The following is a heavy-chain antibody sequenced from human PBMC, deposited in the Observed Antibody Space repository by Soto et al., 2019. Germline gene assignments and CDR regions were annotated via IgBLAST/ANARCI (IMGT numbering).Heavy chain of an antibody. CDR1: GFTFSIYA. CDR3: AKVLKAVAGTYDY. D-gene: IGHD6-19*01. CDR2: IIGSGDYT. J-gene: IGHJ4*02. Sequence: EVQLLESGGGLVQPGGSLRLSCAASGFTFSIYAMSWVRQAPVKGLEWVSAIIGSGDYTYYADSVKGRFAISRDNSKITLYLQMNSLRAEDTAVYYCAKVLKAVAGTYDYWGQGTLVTVSP. V-gene: IGHV3-23*01.